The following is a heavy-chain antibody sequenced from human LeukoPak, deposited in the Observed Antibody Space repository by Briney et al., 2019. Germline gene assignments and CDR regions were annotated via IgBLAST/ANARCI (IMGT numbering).Heavy chain of an antibody. D-gene: IGHD4-17*01. V-gene: IGHV3-48*03. Sequence: GGSLRLSCAASGFTFSSYEMNWVRQAPGKGLEWVSYISSSGSTIYYADSVKGRFTISRDNAKNSLYLQMNSLRAEDTAVYYCARGSYGEGIDPWGQGTLVTVSS. CDR3: ARGSYGEGIDP. CDR1: GFTFSSYE. CDR2: ISSSGSTI. J-gene: IGHJ5*02.